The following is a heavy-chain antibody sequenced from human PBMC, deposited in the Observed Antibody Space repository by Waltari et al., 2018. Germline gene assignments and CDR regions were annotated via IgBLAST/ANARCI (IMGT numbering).Heavy chain of an antibody. V-gene: IGHV3-53*01. CDR3: ASGNLESSGYYNF. J-gene: IGHJ4*02. D-gene: IGHD5-12*01. Sequence: EVQLVQSGGGLMQPGVSLRLSCAASGPSVRTSYMAWVRRGPGKGLGWVSLLYSSGDTHYADSVTGRFTVSRDDFHNTLFLQMSGLRAEDTAVYYCASGNLESSGYYNFWGQGTLVTVSS. CDR1: GPSVRTSY. CDR2: LYSSGDT.